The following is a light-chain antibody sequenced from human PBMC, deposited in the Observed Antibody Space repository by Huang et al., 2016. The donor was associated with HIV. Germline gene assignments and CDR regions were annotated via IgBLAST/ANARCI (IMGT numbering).Light chain of an antibody. Sequence: EIVLTQSPGTLSLSPGERATLSCRASQSVSSSYIAWYQQKPGQAPRLLFYGAYRRATRIPDRFSASGSGTDFTLTISRLEPEDFAVYYCQHYSNSPFTFGPGTKVDLK. CDR1: QSVSSSY. V-gene: IGKV3-20*01. J-gene: IGKJ3*01. CDR3: QHYSNSPFT. CDR2: GAY.